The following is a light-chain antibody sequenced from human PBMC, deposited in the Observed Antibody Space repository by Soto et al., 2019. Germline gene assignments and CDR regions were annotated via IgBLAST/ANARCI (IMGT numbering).Light chain of an antibody. V-gene: IGKV1-33*01. CDR1: QDISNY. CDR2: DAS. CDR3: QQYDNLGFT. Sequence: DIQMTQSPSSLSASVGDRVTITCQASQDISNYLNWYQQKPGKAPKLLIYDASNLATGVPSRFSGSGYGTDFTFTISSLQPEDIATFYCQQYDNLGFTFGPGTKVDIK. J-gene: IGKJ3*01.